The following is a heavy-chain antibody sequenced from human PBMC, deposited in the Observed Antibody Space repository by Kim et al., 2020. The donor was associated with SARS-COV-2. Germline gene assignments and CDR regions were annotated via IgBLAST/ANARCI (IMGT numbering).Heavy chain of an antibody. V-gene: IGHV4-59*01. D-gene: IGHD2-21*01. CDR2: ISSSGST. CDR3: ARDGFVEESVKIDGFDI. J-gene: IGHJ3*02. CDR1: GGSISHYC. Sequence: SETLSLTCTVSGGSISHYCWNWIRQLPGNGLEWIGCISSSGSTKDNPSLKSRLTMSVDASRNQFLLSLMSVPAADTAVFYCARDGFVEESVKIDGFDIWG.